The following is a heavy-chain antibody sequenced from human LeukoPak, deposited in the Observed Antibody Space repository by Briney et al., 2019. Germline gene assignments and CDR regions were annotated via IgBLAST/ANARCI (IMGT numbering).Heavy chain of an antibody. Sequence: GSLRLSCAASGFTFTIYEMNGVRQAPGKGLEWVSYISSNGITIYYADSVRGRFTVSRDNAKNSLYLQMNSLRAEDTAIYYCARETDSTLFDYWGQGTLVTVSS. D-gene: IGHD2/OR15-2a*01. CDR1: GFTFTIYE. CDR3: ARETDSTLFDY. V-gene: IGHV3-48*03. CDR2: ISSNGITI. J-gene: IGHJ4*02.